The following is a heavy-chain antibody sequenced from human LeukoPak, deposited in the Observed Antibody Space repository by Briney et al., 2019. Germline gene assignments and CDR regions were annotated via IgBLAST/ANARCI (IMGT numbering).Heavy chain of an antibody. CDR2: IYYSGST. J-gene: IGHJ6*03. CDR3: ARGGMDDYVWGSYRPPPSYYYYYMDV. V-gene: IGHV4-59*01. D-gene: IGHD3-16*02. CDR1: GGSISSYY. Sequence: SETLSLTCTVSGGSISSYYWSWIRQPPGKGLEWIGYIYYSGSTNYNPSLKSRVTISVDSSKNQFSLKLSSVTAADTAVYYCARGGMDDYVWGSYRPPPSYYYYYMDVWGKGTTVTVSS.